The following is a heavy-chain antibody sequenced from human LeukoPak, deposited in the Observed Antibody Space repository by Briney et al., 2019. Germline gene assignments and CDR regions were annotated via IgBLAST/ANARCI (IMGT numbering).Heavy chain of an antibody. Sequence: GESLKISCKGSGYSFTSYWIGWVRQMPGKGLEWMGIIYPGDSDTRYSPSFQGQVTISADKSISTAYLQWSSLKASDTAMYYCARHPPCSSGSRRFDPWGQGTLVTVSS. V-gene: IGHV5-51*01. D-gene: IGHD6-19*01. CDR1: GYSFTSYW. CDR3: ARHPPCSSGSRRFDP. J-gene: IGHJ5*02. CDR2: IYPGDSDT.